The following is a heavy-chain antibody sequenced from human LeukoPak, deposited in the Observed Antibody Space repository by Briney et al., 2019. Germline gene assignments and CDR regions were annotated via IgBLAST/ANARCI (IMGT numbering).Heavy chain of an antibody. V-gene: IGHV4-31*03. Sequence: TLSLTCTVSGGSISSGDYYWSWIRQHPGKGLEWIGYIYYSGSTYYNPSLKSRVTISVDTSKNQFSLKLSSVTAADTAVYYCARDGGGVGYSYVIDLWGRGTLVTVSS. CDR3: ARDGGGVGYSYVIDL. CDR1: GGSISSGDYY. CDR2: IYYSGST. J-gene: IGHJ5*02. D-gene: IGHD5-18*01.